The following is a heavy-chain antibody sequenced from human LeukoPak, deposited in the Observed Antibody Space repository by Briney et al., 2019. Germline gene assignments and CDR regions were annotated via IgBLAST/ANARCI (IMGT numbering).Heavy chain of an antibody. D-gene: IGHD6-19*01. Sequence: SETLSLTCAVYGGSFRGYYWSWIRQPPGKGLEWIGSIYYSGSTYYSPSLKSRVTISVDTSKNQFSLKLSSVTAADTAVYYCATGTIAVNYFDYWGQGTLVTVSS. J-gene: IGHJ4*02. V-gene: IGHV4-59*05. CDR3: ATGTIAVNYFDY. CDR2: IYYSGST. CDR1: GGSFRGYY.